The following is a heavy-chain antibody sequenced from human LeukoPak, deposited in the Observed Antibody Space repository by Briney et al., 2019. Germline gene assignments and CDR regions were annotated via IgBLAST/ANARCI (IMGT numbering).Heavy chain of an antibody. D-gene: IGHD3-10*01. CDR1: GFTFSSYA. CDR2: ISGSGGST. J-gene: IGHJ4*02. V-gene: IGHV3-23*01. CDR3: AKEGGVLWFGELTGYYFDY. Sequence: GGSLRLSCAASGFTFSSYAMSWVRQAPGKGLEWVSAISGSGGSTFYADSVKGRFTISRDNSKNTLYLQMNSLRAEDTAVYYCAKEGGVLWFGELTGYYFDYWGQGTLVTVSS.